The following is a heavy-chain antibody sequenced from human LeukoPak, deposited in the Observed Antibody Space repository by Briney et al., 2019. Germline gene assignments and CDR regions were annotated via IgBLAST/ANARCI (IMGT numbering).Heavy chain of an antibody. V-gene: IGHV3-13*01. CDR1: GFTFSSYD. D-gene: IGHD3-10*01. Sequence: PGGSLRLSCAASGFTFSSYDMHWVRQATGKVLKWVSAIGTAGDTYYPGSVKGRFTISRENAKNSLYLQMNSLRAGDTAVYYCARASMVRGVIAHFDYWGQGTLVTVSS. CDR2: IGTAGDT. J-gene: IGHJ4*02. CDR3: ARASMVRGVIAHFDY.